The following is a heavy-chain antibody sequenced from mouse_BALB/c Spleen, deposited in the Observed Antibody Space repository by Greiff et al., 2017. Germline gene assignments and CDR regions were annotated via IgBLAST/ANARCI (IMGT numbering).Heavy chain of an antibody. CDR3: ARRAHGLYFDY. D-gene: IGHD3-3*01. CDR2: IYPYNGGT. J-gene: IGHJ2*01. V-gene: IGHV1S29*02. CDR1: GYTFTDYN. Sequence: EVQLQQSGPELVKPGASVKISCKASGYTFTDYNMHWVKQSHGKSLEWIGYIYPYNGGTGYNQKFKSKATLTVDNSSSTAYMELRSLTSEDSAVYYCARRAHGLYFDYWGQGTTLTVSS.